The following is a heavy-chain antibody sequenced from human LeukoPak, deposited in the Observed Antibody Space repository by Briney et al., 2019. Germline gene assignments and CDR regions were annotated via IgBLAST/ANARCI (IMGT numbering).Heavy chain of an antibody. CDR2: IRVGGEI. V-gene: IGHV3-23*01. Sequence: GGSLRLSCAASGFTFSSYAMNWVRQAPGKGLEWVSGIRVGGEIYYADSVKGRFTISRDNSKNTLYLQINSLRVGDTAVYFCARTLSGSYRDYWGQGTLVTVSS. CDR3: ARTLSGSYRDY. CDR1: GFTFSSYA. J-gene: IGHJ4*02. D-gene: IGHD1-26*01.